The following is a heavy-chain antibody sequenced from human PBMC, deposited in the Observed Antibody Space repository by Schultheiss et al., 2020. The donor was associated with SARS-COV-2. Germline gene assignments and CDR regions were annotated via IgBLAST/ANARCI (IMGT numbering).Heavy chain of an antibody. CDR1: GDSVNSDSYC. J-gene: IGHJ6*02. V-gene: IGHV4-61*01. Sequence: SQTLSLTCAVSGDSVNSDSYCWTWVRQPPGKGLEWIGYIYYSGSTNYNPSLKSRVTISVDTSKNQFSLKLTSVSAADTAVYYCARSSCTSTNCYRQDVWGRGTTVTVSS. D-gene: IGHD2-2*01. CDR3: ARSSCTSTNCYRQDV. CDR2: IYYSGST.